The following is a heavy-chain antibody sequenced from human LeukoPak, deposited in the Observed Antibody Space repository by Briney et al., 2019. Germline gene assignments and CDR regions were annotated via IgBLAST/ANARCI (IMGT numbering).Heavy chain of an antibody. CDR3: ARDLNVWGAFDI. J-gene: IGHJ3*02. CDR1: GFTFNTYT. Sequence: PGGSLRLSCAASGFTFNTYTMNWVRQAPGKGLEWVSSISSSSVYIYYADSVKGRFTISRDNAKNSLYLQMNSLRAEDTAVYYCARDLNVWGAFDIWGQGTMVTVSS. CDR2: ISSSSVYI. D-gene: IGHD7-27*01. V-gene: IGHV3-21*01.